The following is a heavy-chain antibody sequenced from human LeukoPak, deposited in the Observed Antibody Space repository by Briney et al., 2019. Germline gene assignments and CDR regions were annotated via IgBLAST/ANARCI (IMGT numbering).Heavy chain of an antibody. J-gene: IGHJ4*02. V-gene: IGHV3-30*02. CDR3: AKDPLSYSSCWYLDY. CDR2: IRYDGSNK. Sequence: PGGSLRLSCAASGFTFSSYGMHWVRQAPGKGLEWVAFIRYDGSNKYYADSVKGRFTISRDNSKNTLYLQMNSLRAEDTAVYYCAKDPLSYSSCWYLDYWGQGTLVTVSS. CDR1: GFTFSSYG. D-gene: IGHD6-19*01.